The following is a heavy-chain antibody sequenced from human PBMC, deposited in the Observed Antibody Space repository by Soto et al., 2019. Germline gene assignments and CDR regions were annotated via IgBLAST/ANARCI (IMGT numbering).Heavy chain of an antibody. CDR2: IDPNSGAT. CDR1: GYTFTGYY. D-gene: IGHD1-1*01. J-gene: IGHJ2*01. V-gene: IGHV1-2*04. CDR3: ARDRGVDNLWYFDL. Sequence: QVQLVQSGAEVKKPGASVKVSCKASGYTFTGYYMHWVRQAPGQGLEWMGWIDPNSGATNYAQNFQGWVTMTRDTSISTAYMELSRLRSDDTAVYYCARDRGVDNLWYFDLWGRGTLVTVSS.